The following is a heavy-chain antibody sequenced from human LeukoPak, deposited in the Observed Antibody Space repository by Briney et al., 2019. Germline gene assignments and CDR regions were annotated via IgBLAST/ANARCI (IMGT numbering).Heavy chain of an antibody. J-gene: IGHJ4*02. CDR3: ARHGPAGDSSSCFDY. Sequence: GASVKVSCKASGYTFTSYDINWVRQATGQGLEWMGWISAYNGNTKYTQKLQGRVTMTTDTSTSTAYMELRSLRSDDTAVYYCARHGPAGDSSSCFDYWGQGTLVTVSS. CDR1: GYTFTSYD. V-gene: IGHV1-18*01. D-gene: IGHD6-13*01. CDR2: ISAYNGNT.